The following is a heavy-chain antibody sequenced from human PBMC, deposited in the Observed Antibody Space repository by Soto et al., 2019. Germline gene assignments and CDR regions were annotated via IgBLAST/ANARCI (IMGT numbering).Heavy chain of an antibody. J-gene: IGHJ4*02. D-gene: IGHD4-17*01. V-gene: IGHV1-46*01. CDR2: ISPGGGST. CDR3: ARGTTVETGSY. Sequence: ASVKVSCKASGYTFTSYYIHWVRLAPGQGLEWMGVISPGGGSTTYAQKFQGRVTMTRDTSTSTVYMELTSLTSEDTAVYYCARGTTVETGSYWGQGTLVTVSS. CDR1: GYTFTSYY.